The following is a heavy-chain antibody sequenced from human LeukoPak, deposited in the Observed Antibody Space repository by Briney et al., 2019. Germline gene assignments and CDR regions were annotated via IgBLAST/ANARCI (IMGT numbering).Heavy chain of an antibody. CDR2: IYYSGST. V-gene: IGHV4-30-4*01. J-gene: IGHJ4*02. Sequence: SQTLSLTCTVSGGSISSGDYYWSWIRQPPGKGLEWIGYIYYSGSTYYNPSLKSRVTISVDTSKNQFSLKLSSVTAADTAVYYCARDVYGSGPQVYFDYWGQGTLVTVSS. D-gene: IGHD3-10*01. CDR3: ARDVYGSGPQVYFDY. CDR1: GGSISSGDYY.